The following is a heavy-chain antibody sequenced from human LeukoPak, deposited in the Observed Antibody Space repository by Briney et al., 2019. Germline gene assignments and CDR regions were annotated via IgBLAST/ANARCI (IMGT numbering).Heavy chain of an antibody. J-gene: IGHJ4*02. CDR2: IYYSGYT. Sequence: SETLSLTCAVSGSSISSSNWWGWIRQPPGKGLEWIGCIYYSGYTNYNPSLKSRIIMSVDTSQNQFSLKLGSVTAVDTAVYFCRRLVAAGSGGYFDYWGQGTLVTVSS. V-gene: IGHV4-28*01. CDR3: RRLVAAGSGGYFDY. D-gene: IGHD6-13*01. CDR1: GSSISSSNW.